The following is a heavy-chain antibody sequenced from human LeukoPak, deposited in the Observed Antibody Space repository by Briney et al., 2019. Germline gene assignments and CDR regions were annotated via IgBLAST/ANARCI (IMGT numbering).Heavy chain of an antibody. CDR3: ARDPTYYYDSSGYPLYYFDY. CDR1: GYTFTSYY. Sequence: ASVKVSCKASGYTFTSYYMHWVRQAPGQGLEWMGIINPSGGSTSYEQKFQVRVTMTRATYTSTVYMELSSLRSEATAVYYCARDPTYYYDSSGYPLYYFDYWGQGTLVTVSS. CDR2: INPSGGST. J-gene: IGHJ4*02. D-gene: IGHD3-22*01. V-gene: IGHV1-46*03.